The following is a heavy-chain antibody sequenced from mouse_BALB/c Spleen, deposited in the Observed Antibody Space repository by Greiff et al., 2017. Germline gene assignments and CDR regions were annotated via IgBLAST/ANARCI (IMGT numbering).Heavy chain of an antibody. Sequence: QVQLQQSGAELAKPGASVKMSCKASGYTFTSYWMHWVKQRPGQGLEWIGYINPSTGYTEYNQKFKDKATLTADKSSSTAYMQLSSLTSEDSAVYYCARGKDYGLYYFDYWGQGTTLTVSS. CDR2: INPSTGYT. V-gene: IGHV1-7*01. J-gene: IGHJ2*01. CDR3: ARGKDYGLYYFDY. D-gene: IGHD1-2*01. CDR1: GYTFTSYW.